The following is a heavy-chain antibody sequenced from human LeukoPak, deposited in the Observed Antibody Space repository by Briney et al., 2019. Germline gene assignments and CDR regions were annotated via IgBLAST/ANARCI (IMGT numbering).Heavy chain of an antibody. CDR1: GGTFSSYA. CDR2: IIPIFGTA. J-gene: IGHJ4*02. CDR3: ARGPSVTMVRGVIITPFDY. V-gene: IGHV1-69*05. Sequence: SVKVSCKASGGTFSSYAISWVRQAPGQGLEWMGGIIPIFGTANYAQKFQGRVTITTDESTSTAYMELSSLRSEDTAVYYCARGPSVTMVRGVIITPFDYWGQGTLVTVSS. D-gene: IGHD3-10*01.